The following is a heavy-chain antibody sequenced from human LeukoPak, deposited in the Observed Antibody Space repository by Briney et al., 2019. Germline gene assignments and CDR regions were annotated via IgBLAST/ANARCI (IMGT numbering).Heavy chain of an antibody. V-gene: IGHV3-48*03. J-gene: IGHJ6*04. CDR1: GYTFRSYE. CDR3: AELGITMIGGV. Sequence: GGSLRLSCEDSGYTFRSYEMNWVRQAPGKGLEWIAYLSSSGSAFSYADSVKGRFTISRDNAKNSLYLQMNSLRAEDTAVYYCAELGITMIGGVWGKGTTVTISS. CDR2: LSSSGSAF. D-gene: IGHD3-10*02.